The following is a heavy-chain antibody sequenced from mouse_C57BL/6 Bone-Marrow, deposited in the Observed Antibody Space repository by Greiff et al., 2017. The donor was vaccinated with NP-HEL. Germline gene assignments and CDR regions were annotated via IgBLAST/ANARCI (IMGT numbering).Heavy chain of an antibody. CDR1: GYAFSSSW. Sequence: QVQLQQSGPELVKPGASVKISCKASGYAFSSSWMNWVKQRPGKGLEWIGRIYPGDGDTNYNGKIKGKATLTADKSSSTAYMQLSSLTSEDSAVYFCARGGLRHAMDYWGQGTSVTVSS. J-gene: IGHJ4*01. CDR2: IYPGDGDT. V-gene: IGHV1-82*01. D-gene: IGHD2-2*01. CDR3: ARGGLRHAMDY.